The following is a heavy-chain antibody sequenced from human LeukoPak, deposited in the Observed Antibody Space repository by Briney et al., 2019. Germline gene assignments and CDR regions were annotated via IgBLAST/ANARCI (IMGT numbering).Heavy chain of an antibody. D-gene: IGHD1-26*01. Sequence: PSETLSLTCTVSGDSISSGGYYWNWIRQPPGKGLEWIGYIYHSGITNYNPSLKSRVTISVDRSKNQFSLKLSSVSAADTAVYYCASSGSSLDYWGQGTLVTVSS. J-gene: IGHJ4*02. V-gene: IGHV4-30-2*01. CDR1: GDSISSGGYY. CDR3: ASSGSSLDY. CDR2: IYHSGIT.